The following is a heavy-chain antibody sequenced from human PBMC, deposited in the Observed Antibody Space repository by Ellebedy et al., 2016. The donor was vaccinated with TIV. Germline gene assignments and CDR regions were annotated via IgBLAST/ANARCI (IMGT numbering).Heavy chain of an antibody. V-gene: IGHV1-24*01. CDR1: GYTLTELS. CDR3: ATLRASVVVPAAMFY. Sequence: AASVKVSCKVSGYTLTELSMHWVRQAPGKGLEWMGGFDPEDGETIYAQKFQGRVTMTEDTSTDTAYMELSSLRSEDTAVYYCATLRASVVVPAAMFYWGQGTLVTVSS. D-gene: IGHD2-2*01. J-gene: IGHJ4*02. CDR2: FDPEDGET.